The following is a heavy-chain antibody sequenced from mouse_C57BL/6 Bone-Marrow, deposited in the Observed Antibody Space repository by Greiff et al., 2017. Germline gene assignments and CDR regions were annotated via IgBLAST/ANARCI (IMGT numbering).Heavy chain of an antibody. J-gene: IGHJ2*01. CDR2: IDPSDSYT. Sequence: QVQLKQPGAELVMPGASVKLSCKASGYTFTSYWMHWVKQRPGQGLEWIGEIDPSDSYTNYNQKFKGKSTLTVDKSSSTAYMQLSSLTSEDSAVYYCARSDYGSIHYFDYWGQGTTLTVSS. V-gene: IGHV1-69*01. CDR1: GYTFTSYW. CDR3: ARSDYGSIHYFDY. D-gene: IGHD1-1*01.